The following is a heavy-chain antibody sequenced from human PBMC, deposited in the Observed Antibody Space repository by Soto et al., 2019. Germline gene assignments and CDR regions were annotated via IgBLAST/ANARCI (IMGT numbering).Heavy chain of an antibody. Sequence: QVQLQESGPGLVKPSETLSLTCTVSGGSISSYYWSWIRQPPGKGLEWIGFIFYSGSTSYNPSLTPRVPISLDTSAYQFSLKLNSVTAADTAVYYCASMIGDPVLSFDSWGQGTLVAVSS. V-gene: IGHV4-59*01. J-gene: IGHJ5*01. D-gene: IGHD3-10*02. CDR1: GGSISSYY. CDR3: ASMIGDPVLSFDS. CDR2: IFYSGST.